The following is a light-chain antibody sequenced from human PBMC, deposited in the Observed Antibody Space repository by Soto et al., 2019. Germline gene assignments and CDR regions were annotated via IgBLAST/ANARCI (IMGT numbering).Light chain of an antibody. CDR1: NSDVGRYNF. V-gene: IGLV2-11*01. J-gene: IGLJ3*02. Sequence: QSALTQPRSVSGSPGQSVTISCTGTNSDVGRYNFVSWYQQIPGKAPKLLISAVSQRPSGVPDRFSGSKSGNTASLTISGLQADDEADYFCYSYTASDIWVFGGGTKLTVL. CDR3: YSYTASDIWV. CDR2: AVS.